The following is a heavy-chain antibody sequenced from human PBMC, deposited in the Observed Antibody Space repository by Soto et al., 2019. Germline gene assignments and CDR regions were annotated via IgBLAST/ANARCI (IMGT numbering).Heavy chain of an antibody. CDR2: IYYSGST. J-gene: IGHJ4*02. D-gene: IGHD3-22*01. CDR1: GGSISSGGYY. V-gene: IGHV4-31*03. Sequence: SETLSLTCTVSGGSISSGGYYWSWIRQHPGKGLEWIGYIYYSGSTYYNPSLKSRVTISVDTSKNQFSLKLSSVTAADTAVYYCARVYDSSGPYYFAYWGQGTLVTVS. CDR3: ARVYDSSGPYYFAY.